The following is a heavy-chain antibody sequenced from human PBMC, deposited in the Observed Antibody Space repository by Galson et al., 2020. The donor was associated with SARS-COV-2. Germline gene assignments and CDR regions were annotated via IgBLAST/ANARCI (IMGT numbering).Heavy chain of an antibody. CDR3: AVSGWGKGYYYYMDV. D-gene: IGHD3-16*01. J-gene: IGHJ6*03. CDR1: GGSISSSNYY. Sequence: SETLSLTCTVSGGSISSSNYYWGWIRQPPGKGLEWIGSIYYSGTTYYNPSLNSRVTISVDMSKNQFSLKLTSVTAADTALYYCAVSGWGKGYYYYMDVWGKGTTVTVSS. V-gene: IGHV4-39*07. CDR2: IYYSGTT.